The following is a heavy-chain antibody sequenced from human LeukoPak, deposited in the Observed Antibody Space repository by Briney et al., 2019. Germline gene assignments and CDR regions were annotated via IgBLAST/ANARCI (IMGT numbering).Heavy chain of an antibody. Sequence: SETLSLTCAVYGGSFSGYYWSWIRQPPGKGLECIGEIDHSGSTHYNPSLKSRVIISLDTSKKQFSLKLSSVTAADTAVYYCARGRADLDYWGQGTLVTVSS. CDR1: GGSFSGYY. CDR2: IDHSGST. V-gene: IGHV4-34*01. J-gene: IGHJ4*02. CDR3: ARGRADLDY.